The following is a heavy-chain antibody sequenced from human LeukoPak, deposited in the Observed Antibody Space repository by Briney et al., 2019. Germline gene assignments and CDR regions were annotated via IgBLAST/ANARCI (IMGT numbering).Heavy chain of an antibody. CDR2: TYYSGST. Sequence: SETLSLTCTVSGGSISSYYWSWIRQPPGKGLEWIGYTYYSGSTNYNPSLKSRVTISVDTSKNQFSLKLSSVTAADTAVYYCARWKRNGFYYDSSGRNDAFDIWGQGTMVTVSS. CDR1: GGSISSYY. V-gene: IGHV4-59*01. J-gene: IGHJ3*02. CDR3: ARWKRNGFYYDSSGRNDAFDI. D-gene: IGHD3-22*01.